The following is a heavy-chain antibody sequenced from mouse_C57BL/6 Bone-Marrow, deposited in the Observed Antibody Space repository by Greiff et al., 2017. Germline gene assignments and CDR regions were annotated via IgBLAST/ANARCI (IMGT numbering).Heavy chain of an antibody. CDR1: GYTFTSYW. J-gene: IGHJ3*01. V-gene: IGHV1-5*01. CDR2: IYPGNSGT. CDR3: TRYRGFAY. Sequence: EVQLQQPGTVLVRPGASVKMSCKTSGYTFTSYWMHWVKQRPGQGLEWIGAIYPGNSGTSYNQKFKGKAELTAATSASTAYMELSSLTNEDSALYYSTRYRGFAYWGQGTLVTVSA.